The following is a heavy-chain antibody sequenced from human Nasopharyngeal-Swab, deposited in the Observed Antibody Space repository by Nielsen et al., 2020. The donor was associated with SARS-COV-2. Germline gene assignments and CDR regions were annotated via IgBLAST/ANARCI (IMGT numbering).Heavy chain of an antibody. V-gene: IGHV3-74*03. CDR2: IDNDGSST. D-gene: IGHD1-26*01. Sequence: GSLRLSCTVSGSTFTDSWMHWLRPSPGKGPVWLSRIDNDGSSTTYADSVRARFTISRDNARNTLFLQLHSLRAEDTAVYYCARESYSWSWYGPDYWGQGTQVTVSS. CDR3: ARESYSWSWYGPDY. J-gene: IGHJ4*02. CDR1: GSTFTDSW.